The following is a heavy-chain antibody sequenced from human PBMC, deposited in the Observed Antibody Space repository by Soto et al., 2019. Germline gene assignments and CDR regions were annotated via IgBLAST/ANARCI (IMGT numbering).Heavy chain of an antibody. J-gene: IGHJ4*02. D-gene: IGHD5-12*01. V-gene: IGHV3-33*01. CDR2: IWYDGSNK. Sequence: GGSLRLSCAASGFTFSSYGMHWVRQAPGKGLEWVAVIWYDGSNKYYADSVKGRFTISRDNSKNTLYLQTNSLRAEDTAVYYCARDRTNMATVLLGYWGQGTLVTVSS. CDR3: ARDRTNMATVLLGY. CDR1: GFTFSSYG.